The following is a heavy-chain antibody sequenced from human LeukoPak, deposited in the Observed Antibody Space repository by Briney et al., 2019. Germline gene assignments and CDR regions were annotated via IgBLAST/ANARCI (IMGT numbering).Heavy chain of an antibody. CDR1: GGSISSYY. Sequence: SETLSLTCTVSGGSISSYYLSWIRQPPGKGLEWIGYIYYSGGTNYNPSLKSRVTIPVDTSKNQFSLKLSSVTAADTAVYYCARFYYDTSAYYYVLDYWGQGILVTVSS. CDR3: ARFYYDTSAYYYVLDY. J-gene: IGHJ4*02. CDR2: IYYSGGT. D-gene: IGHD3-22*01. V-gene: IGHV4-59*01.